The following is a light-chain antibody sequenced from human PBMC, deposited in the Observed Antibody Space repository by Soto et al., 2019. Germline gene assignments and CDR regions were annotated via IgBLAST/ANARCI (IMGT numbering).Light chain of an antibody. Sequence: EIVMTQSPATLSVSPGERATLSCRASQSVSSSLAWYQQKPGQAPRLLIYGASNGAAGIPARFSGSGSGTEFTLTISSLQSEDFAVYYCQQYNNWPQTFGQGTKVDIK. CDR2: GAS. CDR3: QQYNNWPQT. J-gene: IGKJ1*01. CDR1: QSVSSS. V-gene: IGKV3D-15*01.